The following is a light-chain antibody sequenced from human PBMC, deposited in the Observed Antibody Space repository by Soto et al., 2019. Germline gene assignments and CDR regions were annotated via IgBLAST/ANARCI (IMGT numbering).Light chain of an antibody. CDR3: LQANRVPLS. CDR1: QGISTN. CDR2: AAS. V-gene: IGKV1-12*01. J-gene: IGKJ5*01. Sequence: IQITQSPSSVSSSVGYRVTITCGASQGISTNLAWYQQKPGKAPKLLIYAASSLQSGVPPRFSGSGSGTDFTLTISSLQPEDFAIYYCLQANRVPLSFGQGTRLEIK.